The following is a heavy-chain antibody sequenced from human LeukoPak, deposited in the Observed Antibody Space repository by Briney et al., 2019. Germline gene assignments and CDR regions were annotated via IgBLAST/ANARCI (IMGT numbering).Heavy chain of an antibody. D-gene: IGHD2-15*01. V-gene: IGHV4-59*01. CDR1: GGSISSYY. CDR2: IYYSGIT. J-gene: IGHJ1*01. CDR3: AREDYCGGGSCYSGYFQH. Sequence: PSETLSLTCTVSGGSISSYYWSWIRRPPGKGLEWIGYIYYSGITDYNPSLRSRVTISVDTSKNQFSLKLSSVTAADTAVYYCAREDYCGGGSCYSGYFQHWGQGTLVTVSS.